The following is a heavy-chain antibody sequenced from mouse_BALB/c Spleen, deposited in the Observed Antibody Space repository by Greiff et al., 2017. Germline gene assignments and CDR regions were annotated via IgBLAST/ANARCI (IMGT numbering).Heavy chain of an antibody. CDR1: GYTFTSYW. D-gene: IGHD2-14*01. CDR2: INPSNGRT. V-gene: IGHV1S81*02. J-gene: IGHJ4*01. Sequence: QVQLQQSGAELVKPGASVKLSCKASGYTFTSYWMHWVKQRPGQGLEWIGEINPSNGRTNYNEKFKSKATLTVDKSSSTAYMQLSSLTSEDSAVYYCARGRDYYRSYYAMDYWGQGTSVTVSS. CDR3: ARGRDYYRSYYAMDY.